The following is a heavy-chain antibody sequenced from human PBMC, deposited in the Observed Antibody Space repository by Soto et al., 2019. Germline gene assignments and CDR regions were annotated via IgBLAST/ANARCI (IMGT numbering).Heavy chain of an antibody. Sequence: KTSETLSLTCTVSGVSITNYYWSWIRQPPGKGLEWVGYVYYSGTASYNPSLKSRVAMSVDTSKKQIYLKLSSVTAAYTAVYYCARGFKISYQLLHYYSDMDVWGQGTTVTVS. CDR2: VYYSGTA. CDR1: GVSITNYY. CDR3: ARGFKISYQLLHYYSDMDV. V-gene: IGHV4-59*01. D-gene: IGHD2-2*01. J-gene: IGHJ6*02.